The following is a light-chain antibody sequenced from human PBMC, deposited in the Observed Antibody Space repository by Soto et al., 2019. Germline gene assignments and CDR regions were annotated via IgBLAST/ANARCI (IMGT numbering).Light chain of an antibody. CDR1: SSDVGGYNY. CDR3: CSYAGSYTYV. Sequence: QSVLTQPRSVSGSPGQSVTISCTGTSSDVGGYNYVSWYQQHPGKAPKLMIYDVSKRPSGVPDRFSGSKSGNTASLTISGLQAEDEAAYYCCSYAGSYTYVFGTGTKLTV. V-gene: IGLV2-11*01. J-gene: IGLJ1*01. CDR2: DVS.